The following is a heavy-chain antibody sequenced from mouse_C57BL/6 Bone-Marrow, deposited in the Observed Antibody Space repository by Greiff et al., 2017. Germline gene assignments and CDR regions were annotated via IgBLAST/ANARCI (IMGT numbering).Heavy chain of an antibody. CDR1: GYTFTSYG. V-gene: IGHV1-81*01. J-gene: IGHJ3*01. CDR2: IYPRSGNT. D-gene: IGHD3-3*01. CDR3: TLGGFAY. Sequence: VQLQQSGAELARPGASVKLSCKASGYTFTSYGISWVKQRTGQGLEWIGEIYPRSGNTYYNEKFKGKATLTADKSSNTAYLQLSSLTSEDTAVYYCTLGGFAYWGQGTLVTVSA.